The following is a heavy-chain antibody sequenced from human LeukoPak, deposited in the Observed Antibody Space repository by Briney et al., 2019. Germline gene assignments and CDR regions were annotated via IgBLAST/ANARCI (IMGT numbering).Heavy chain of an antibody. D-gene: IGHD2-21*01. J-gene: IGHJ4*02. CDR1: GYTFTDYY. CDR2: INPYSGAT. Sequence: GASVKVSCKASGYTFTDYYMHWVRQAPGQGLEWMGWINPYSGATNYAQKFQGRVTMTRDTSISTAYMDLSSLKSDDTAMYYCARAHIGNDLFIDYWGQGTLVTVSS. V-gene: IGHV1-2*02. CDR3: ARAHIGNDLFIDY.